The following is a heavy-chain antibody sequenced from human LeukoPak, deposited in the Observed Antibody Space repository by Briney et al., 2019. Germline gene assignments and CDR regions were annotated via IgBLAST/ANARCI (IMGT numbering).Heavy chain of an antibody. CDR3: ARLPYGSSWFDP. D-gene: IGHD3-10*01. J-gene: IGHJ5*02. CDR2: IYYSGST. CDR1: GGSISSGGYY. Sequence: SQTLSLTCTVSGGSISSGGYYWGWIRQPPGKGLEWIGSIYYSGSTYYNPSLKSRVTISVDTSKNQFSLKLSSVTAADTAVYYCARLPYGSSWFDPWGQGTLVTVSS. V-gene: IGHV4-39*01.